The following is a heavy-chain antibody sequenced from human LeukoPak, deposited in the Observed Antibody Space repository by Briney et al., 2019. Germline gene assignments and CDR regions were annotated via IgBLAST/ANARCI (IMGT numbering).Heavy chain of an antibody. CDR3: ARQEISSNKFDY. Sequence: PSETLSLTCTVSGGSISSSSYYWGWIRQPPGKGLEWIGSIYYSGSTYYNPSLKSRVTISVDTSKSQFSLKLSSVTAADTAVYYCARQEISSNKFDYWGQGTLVTVSS. CDR2: IYYSGST. D-gene: IGHD2-2*01. J-gene: IGHJ4*02. CDR1: GGSISSSSYY. V-gene: IGHV4-39*01.